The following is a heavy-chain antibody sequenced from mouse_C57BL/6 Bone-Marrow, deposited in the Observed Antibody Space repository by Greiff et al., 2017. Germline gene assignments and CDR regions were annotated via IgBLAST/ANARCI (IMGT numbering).Heavy chain of an antibody. V-gene: IGHV5-9*01. CDR3: ASAWGSRGYWYFDV. CDR1: GFTFSSYT. J-gene: IGHJ1*03. CDR2: ISGGGGNT. D-gene: IGHD1-1*01. Sequence: EVMLVESGGGLVKPGGSLKLSCAASGFTFSSYTMSWVRQTPEKRLEWVATISGGGGNTYYPDSVKGRFTISRDNAKNTLYLQMSSLRSEDTALYYCASAWGSRGYWYFDVWGTGTTVTVSS.